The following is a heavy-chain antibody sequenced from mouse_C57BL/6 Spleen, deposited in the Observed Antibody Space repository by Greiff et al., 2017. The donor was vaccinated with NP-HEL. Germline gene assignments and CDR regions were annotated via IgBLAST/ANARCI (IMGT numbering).Heavy chain of an antibody. CDR1: GYTFTDYN. CDR3: ASGIYSNPWLAY. V-gene: IGHV1-18*01. Sequence: EVQLQQSGPELVKPGASVKIPCKASGYTFTDYNMDWVKQSHGKSLEWIGDINPNNGGTIYNQKFKGKATLTVDKSSSTAYMELRSLTSEDTAVYYCASGIYSNPWLAYWGQGTLVTVSA. D-gene: IGHD2-5*01. J-gene: IGHJ3*01. CDR2: INPNNGGT.